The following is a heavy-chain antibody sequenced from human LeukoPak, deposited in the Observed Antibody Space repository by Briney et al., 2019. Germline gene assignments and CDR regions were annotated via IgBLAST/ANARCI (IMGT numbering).Heavy chain of an antibody. CDR2: IHSGGTT. CDR1: GLTVSSNY. D-gene: IGHD6-19*01. V-gene: IGHV3-53*01. Sequence: GGSLRLSCAASGLTVSSNYMTWVRQAPGKGLEWVSDIHSGGTTYYADSVKGRFTISRDNSKNTLSLQMSSLRAEDTAVYYCASLEMKYSSGWYYFDYWGQGTLVTVSS. CDR3: ASLEMKYSSGWYYFDY. J-gene: IGHJ4*02.